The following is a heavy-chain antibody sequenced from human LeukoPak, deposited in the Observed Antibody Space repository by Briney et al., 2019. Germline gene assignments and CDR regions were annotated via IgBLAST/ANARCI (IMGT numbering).Heavy chain of an antibody. Sequence: GGSLRLSCAASGFTFSDYYMSWIRQAPGKGLEWVPYISSSCSTIYYADSVKGRFTISRDNAKNSLYLQMNSLRAEDTAVYYSARLSEAAATDYWGQGSLVTVSS. J-gene: IGHJ4*02. D-gene: IGHD6-13*01. CDR1: GFTFSDYY. CDR2: ISSSCSTI. V-gene: IGHV3-11*01. CDR3: ARLSEAAATDY.